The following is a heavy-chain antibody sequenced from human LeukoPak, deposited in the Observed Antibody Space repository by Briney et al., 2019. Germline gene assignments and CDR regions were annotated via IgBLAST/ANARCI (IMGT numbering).Heavy chain of an antibody. CDR2: IWYDGSNK. Sequence: GRSLRLSCAASGFTFSSYGMHWVRQAPGKGLEWVAIIWYDGSNKYYADSVKGRFTVSRDDSKNTLYLQMNRLKTEDTAVYYCTRDYGYGLFDYWGQGTLVTVSS. CDR1: GFTFSSYG. D-gene: IGHD5-12*01. V-gene: IGHV3-33*01. J-gene: IGHJ4*02. CDR3: TRDYGYGLFDY.